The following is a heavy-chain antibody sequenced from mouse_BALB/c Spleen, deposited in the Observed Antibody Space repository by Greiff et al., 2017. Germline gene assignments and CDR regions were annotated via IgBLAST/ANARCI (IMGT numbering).Heavy chain of an antibody. Sequence: EVQLQQSGAELVKPGASVKLSCTASGFNIKDTYMHWVKQRPEQGLEWIGRIDPANGNTKYDPKFQGKATITADTSSNTAYLQLSSLTSEDTAVYYCARGGYRYPYAMDYWGQGTSVTVSS. J-gene: IGHJ4*01. D-gene: IGHD2-14*01. CDR3: ARGGYRYPYAMDY. CDR2: IDPANGNT. CDR1: GFNIKDTY. V-gene: IGHV14-3*02.